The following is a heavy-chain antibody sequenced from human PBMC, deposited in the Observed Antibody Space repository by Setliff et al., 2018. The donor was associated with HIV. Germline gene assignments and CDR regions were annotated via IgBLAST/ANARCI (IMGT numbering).Heavy chain of an antibody. D-gene: IGHD6-19*01. J-gene: IGHJ6*02. V-gene: IGHV1-18*01. Sequence: ASVKVSCKASGYTFTTYGISWVRQAPGHGLEWMGWISPNFGHTKYAQKFLDRVTMTVDTATSRVYMELRSLRSDDTAVYFCARLGSGWSDSYYYAMDIWGQGTTVTISS. CDR1: GYTFTTYG. CDR2: ISPNFGHT. CDR3: ARLGSGWSDSYYYAMDI.